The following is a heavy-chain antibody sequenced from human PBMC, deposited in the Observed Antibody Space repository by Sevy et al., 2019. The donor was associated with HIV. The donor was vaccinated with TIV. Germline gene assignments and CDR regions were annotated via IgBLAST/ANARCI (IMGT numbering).Heavy chain of an antibody. J-gene: IGHJ3*02. CDR3: ARRRFGGIRDAFDI. Sequence: GGSLRLSCAVSGFIFSDYYMSWIRQAPGKGLEWVSYISSSGMTIYYADSVKGRFTISRDNAKNSLYLQMNSLRAEDTGVYYCARRRFGGIRDAFDIWGQGTMVTVSS. D-gene: IGHD3-10*01. CDR1: GFIFSDYY. CDR2: ISSSGMTI. V-gene: IGHV3-11*01.